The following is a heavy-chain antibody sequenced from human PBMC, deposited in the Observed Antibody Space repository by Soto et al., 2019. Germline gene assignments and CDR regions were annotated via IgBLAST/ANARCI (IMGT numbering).Heavy chain of an antibody. CDR1: GFTFSDYY. CDR2: ISISAGTI. J-gene: IGHJ4*02. D-gene: IGHD3-22*01. V-gene: IGHV3-11*01. Sequence: GGSLRLSCTASGFTFSDYYMSWLRQSPGRGLEWISHISISAGTIYYVDSVKGRFTISRDNAKNSLYLQMNSLRAEDTAVYYCARVNYYDSSGRYDYWGQGTLVTVSS. CDR3: ARVNYYDSSGRYDY.